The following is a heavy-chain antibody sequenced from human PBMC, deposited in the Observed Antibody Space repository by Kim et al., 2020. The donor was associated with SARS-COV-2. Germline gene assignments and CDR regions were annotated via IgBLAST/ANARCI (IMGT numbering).Heavy chain of an antibody. CDR3: AKAQGFRELHFDY. D-gene: IGHD3-10*01. Sequence: GGSLRLSCAASGFTFSDYAMHWVRQAPGKGLEWVSGISRDSGGICYVDSVKGRFTISRDNAKNSLYLQMNSLRAEDTAVYYCAKAQGFRELHFDYSGPRTLVTVSS. CDR1: GFTFSDYA. V-gene: IGHV3-9*01. J-gene: IGHJ4*02. CDR2: ISRDSGGI.